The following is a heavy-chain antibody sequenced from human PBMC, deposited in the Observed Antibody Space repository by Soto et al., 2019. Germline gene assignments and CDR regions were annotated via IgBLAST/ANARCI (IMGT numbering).Heavy chain of an antibody. V-gene: IGHV4-4*09. CDR2: IFSSGTT. J-gene: IGHJ6*02. CDR3: ARVPSPFDYYYAMDV. Sequence: PSETLSLTCALYGGSFSRYYWSWIRQPPGKGLEWIGYIFSSGTTYYNPSLKSRLTMSLDTSENQFSLKLNSLTDADTAVYYCARVPSPFDYYYAMDVWGQGTTVTVSS. CDR1: GGSFSRYY. D-gene: IGHD3-16*01.